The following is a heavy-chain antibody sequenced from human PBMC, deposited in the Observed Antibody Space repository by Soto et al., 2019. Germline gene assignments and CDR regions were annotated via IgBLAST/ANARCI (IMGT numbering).Heavy chain of an antibody. Sequence: GGSLRLSSAASGFTFSSYAMHWVRQAPGKGLEWVAVISYDGSNKYYADSMKGRFTISRDNAKNSLYLEMNSLRAEDAAVYYCARESEDLTSNFDYWGQGTLVTVSS. CDR1: GFTFSSYA. V-gene: IGHV3-30-3*01. CDR2: ISYDGSNK. CDR3: ARESEDLTSNFDY. J-gene: IGHJ4*02.